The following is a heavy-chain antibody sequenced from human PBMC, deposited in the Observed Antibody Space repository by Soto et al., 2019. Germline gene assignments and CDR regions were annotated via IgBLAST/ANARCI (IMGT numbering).Heavy chain of an antibody. J-gene: IGHJ3*02. CDR3: ARARHYQLLSGNDAWDI. CDR2: ISPHNGNT. D-gene: IGHD2-2*01. V-gene: IGHV1-18*01. CDR1: GSTFTNYG. Sequence: QVPLVQSAAEVKKPGASVKVSCNASGSTFTNYGVSWVRQAPGQGLEWMGWISPHNGNTNYAQKLQGRLTMTTDTSTRTAYMEMRSLRSDDTALYYCARARHYQLLSGNDAWDIWGQGTMVTVSA.